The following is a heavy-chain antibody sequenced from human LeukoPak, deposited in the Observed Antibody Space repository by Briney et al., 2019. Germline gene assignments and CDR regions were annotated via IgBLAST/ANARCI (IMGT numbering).Heavy chain of an antibody. D-gene: IGHD2-15*01. CDR3: ARDRGVVLRLAFDI. CDR2: IYHSGTT. J-gene: IGHJ3*02. CDR1: GYTISNAEY. Sequence: SETLSLTCTVSGYTISNAEYWGWIRQPPGKGLEWIGSIYHSGTTYYNPSVKSRVTISIDTSKSQFSLKLTSVTAADTAVYYCARDRGVVLRLAFDIWGQGTMVTVSS. V-gene: IGHV4-38-2*02.